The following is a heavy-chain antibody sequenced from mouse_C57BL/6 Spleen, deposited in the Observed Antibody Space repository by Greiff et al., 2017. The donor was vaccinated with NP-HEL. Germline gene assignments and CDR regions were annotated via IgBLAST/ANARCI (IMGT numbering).Heavy chain of an antibody. Sequence: EVQLQQSGPGLVKPSQSLSLTCSVTGYSITSGYYWNWIRQFPGNKLEWMGYISYDGSNNYNPSLQNRISITRDTSKNQFFLKLNSVTTEDTATYYCARGGAYYSNYEYYFDYWGQGTTLTVSS. CDR2: ISYDGSN. D-gene: IGHD2-5*01. V-gene: IGHV3-6*01. CDR1: GYSITSGYY. CDR3: ARGGAYYSNYEYYFDY. J-gene: IGHJ2*01.